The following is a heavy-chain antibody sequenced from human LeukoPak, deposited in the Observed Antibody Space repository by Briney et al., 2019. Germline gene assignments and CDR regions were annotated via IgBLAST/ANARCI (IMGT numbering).Heavy chain of an antibody. CDR1: GYTFTSYD. CDR2: INPNSGGT. J-gene: IGHJ4*02. V-gene: IGHV1-2*02. CDR3: ARGYGGDDSSALPLDY. D-gene: IGHD3-22*01. Sequence: ASVKVSCKASGYTFTSYDINWVRQAPGQGLEWMGWINPNSGGTNYAQKFQGRVTMTRDTSISTAYMELSRLRSDDTAVYYCARGYGGDDSSALPLDYWGQGTLVTVSS.